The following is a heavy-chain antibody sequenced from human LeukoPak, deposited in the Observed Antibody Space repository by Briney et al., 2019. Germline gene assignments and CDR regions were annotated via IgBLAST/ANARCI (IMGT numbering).Heavy chain of an antibody. D-gene: IGHD3-10*01. CDR1: SGSISSYY. CDR2: IYYSGST. CDR3: ARGTRWFAGGHYYFDY. Sequence: SEILSLTCTVSSGSISSYYWSWIRQPPGKGLEWIGYIYYSGSTNHNPSLKGRVTISVDTSKNQFSLKLSSVTAADTAVYYCARGTRWFAGGHYYFDYWGQGTLVTVSS. V-gene: IGHV4-59*01. J-gene: IGHJ4*02.